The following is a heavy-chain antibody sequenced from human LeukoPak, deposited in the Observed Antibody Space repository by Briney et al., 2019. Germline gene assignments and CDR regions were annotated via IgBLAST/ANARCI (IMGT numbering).Heavy chain of an antibody. CDR3: GRAPTTLVLDY. CDR2: ISAHNGNT. CDR1: GYIFTFYD. Sequence: ASVKLSCNASGYIFTFYDNIWVRHAPGQGLQWVGWISAHNGNTNYAQKLQGRVTMTTDTSNSTVYIELRSLRSYDTAVDYCGRAPTTLVLDYWGQGTLVTVSS. J-gene: IGHJ4*02. D-gene: IGHD1-26*01. V-gene: IGHV1-18*01.